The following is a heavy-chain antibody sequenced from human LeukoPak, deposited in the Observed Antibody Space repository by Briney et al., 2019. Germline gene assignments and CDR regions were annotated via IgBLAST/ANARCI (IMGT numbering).Heavy chain of an antibody. D-gene: IGHD2-8*01. CDR3: ARDRDPPHAPSAFDI. CDR1: GGSISSYY. J-gene: IGHJ3*02. Sequence: PSETLSLTCTVSGGSISSYYWSWIRQPPGKGLEWIGYIYYSGSTNYNPSLKSRVTISVDTSKNQFSLKLSSVTAADTAVYYCARDRDPPHAPSAFDIWGQGTMVTVSS. CDR2: IYYSGST. V-gene: IGHV4-59*01.